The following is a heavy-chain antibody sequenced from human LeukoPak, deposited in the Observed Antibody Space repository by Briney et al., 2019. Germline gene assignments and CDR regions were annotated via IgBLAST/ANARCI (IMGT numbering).Heavy chain of an antibody. CDR1: GGSISSSSYY. CDR3: ARDSRTMVRGVIIYYFDY. D-gene: IGHD3-10*01. J-gene: IGHJ4*02. CDR2: IYYSGST. V-gene: IGHV4-61*01. Sequence: SETLSLTCTVSGGSISSSSYYWSWIRQPPGKGLEWIGYIYYSGSTNYNPSLKSRVTISVDTSKNQFSLKPSSVTAADTAVYYCARDSRTMVRGVIIYYFDYWGQGTLVTVSS.